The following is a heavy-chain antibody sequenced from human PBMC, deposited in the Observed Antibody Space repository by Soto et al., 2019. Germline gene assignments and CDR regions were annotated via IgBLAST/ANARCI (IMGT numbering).Heavy chain of an antibody. J-gene: IGHJ2*01. Sequence: QVQLVQSGAEVKKPGASVKVSCTTYGYTFSDYFLHWVRQAPGQGPEWMGFINPKRGGTEYAQKCQGRVTMTRDTASSTVDMDLSGLTSDDTAIYYCARDSGIPGRYWYFGLWGRGTLVTVSS. D-gene: IGHD2-21*01. CDR3: ARDSGIPGRYWYFGL. CDR1: GYTFSDYF. CDR2: INPKRGGT. V-gene: IGHV1-2*02.